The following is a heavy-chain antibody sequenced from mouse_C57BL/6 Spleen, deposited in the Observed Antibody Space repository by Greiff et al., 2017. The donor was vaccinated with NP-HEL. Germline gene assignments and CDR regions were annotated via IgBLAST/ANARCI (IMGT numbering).Heavy chain of an antibody. CDR1: GFTFTDYY. CDR3: ARYLYYGSSTDYAMDY. CDR2: IRNKANGYTT. Sequence: EVQLVESGGGLVQPGGSLSLSCAASGFTFTDYYMSWVRQPPGKALEWLGFIRNKANGYTTEYSASVKGRFTISRDNSQSILYLQMNALRAEDSATYYCARYLYYGSSTDYAMDYWGQGTSVNVSS. V-gene: IGHV7-3*01. J-gene: IGHJ4*01. D-gene: IGHD1-1*01.